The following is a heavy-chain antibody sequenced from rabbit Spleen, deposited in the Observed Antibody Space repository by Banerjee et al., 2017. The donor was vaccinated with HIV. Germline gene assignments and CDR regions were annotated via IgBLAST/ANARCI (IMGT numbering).Heavy chain of an antibody. V-gene: IGHV1S45*01. D-gene: IGHD1-1*01. CDR1: GFSFSSNW. J-gene: IGHJ4*01. CDR2: IDTNDGDT. CDR3: TRDDGSGHYIDGYFYL. Sequence: LEESGGGLVKPGGTLTLTCTVSGFSFSSNWICWVRQAPGKGLEWIACIDTNDGDTDYANWPKGRFTISKASSTTVTLQVTSLTAADTATYFCTRDDGSGHYIDGYFYLWGPGTLVTVS.